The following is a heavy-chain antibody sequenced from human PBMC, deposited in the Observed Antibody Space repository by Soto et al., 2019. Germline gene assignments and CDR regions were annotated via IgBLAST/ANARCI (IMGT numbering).Heavy chain of an antibody. D-gene: IGHD7-27*01. CDR2: IKSKTDGGTT. CDR3: TTLLEELGMVHYAFDI. CDR1: GFTFSNAW. Sequence: GGSLRLSCAASGFTFSNAWMSWVRQAPGKGLEWVGRIKSKTDGGTTDYAAPVKGRFTISRDDSKNTLYLQMNSLKTEDTAVYYCTTLLEELGMVHYAFDIWGQGTMVTVSS. J-gene: IGHJ3*02. V-gene: IGHV3-15*01.